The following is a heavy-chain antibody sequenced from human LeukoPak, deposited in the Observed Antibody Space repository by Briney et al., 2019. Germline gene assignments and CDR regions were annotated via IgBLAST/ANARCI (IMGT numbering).Heavy chain of an antibody. CDR2: INPNSGGT. Sequence: ASVKVSCKASGYTFTGYYMLWVRQAPGQGLEWMGWINPNSGGTNYAQKFQGRVTMTRDTSISTAYMELSRLRSDDTAVYYCASTNSGWTTYYYYYYMDVWGKGTTVTIPS. CDR1: GYTFTGYY. D-gene: IGHD6-19*01. CDR3: ASTNSGWTTYYYYYYMDV. J-gene: IGHJ6*03. V-gene: IGHV1-2*02.